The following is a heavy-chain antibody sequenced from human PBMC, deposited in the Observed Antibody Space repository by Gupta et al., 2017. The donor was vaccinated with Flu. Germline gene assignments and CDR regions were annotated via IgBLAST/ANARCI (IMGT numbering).Heavy chain of an antibody. V-gene: IGHV3-48*01. Sequence: NWVRQAPGKGLEWVSYISSSSSTIYYADSVKGRFTISRDNAKNSLYLQMNSLRAEDTAVYYCARYSSSSYDYWGQGTLVTVSS. CDR2: ISSSSSTI. CDR3: ARYSSSSYDY. D-gene: IGHD6-6*01. J-gene: IGHJ4*02.